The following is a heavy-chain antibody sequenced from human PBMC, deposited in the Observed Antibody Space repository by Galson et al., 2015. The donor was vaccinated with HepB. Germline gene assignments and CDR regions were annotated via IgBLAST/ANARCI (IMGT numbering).Heavy chain of an antibody. CDR2: IRADNGNT. Sequence: SVKVSCKASGYTFTNYGIGWVRQAPGQGLEWMGWIRADNGNTKYAQKLQGRVTMTTDTSTSTAYMELRSLRSDDTAVYYCASVDYDFWSGYYSNYYYLAVWGKGTTVTVSS. CDR1: GYTFTNYG. J-gene: IGHJ6*03. D-gene: IGHD3-3*01. V-gene: IGHV1-18*01. CDR3: ASVDYDFWSGYYSNYYYLAV.